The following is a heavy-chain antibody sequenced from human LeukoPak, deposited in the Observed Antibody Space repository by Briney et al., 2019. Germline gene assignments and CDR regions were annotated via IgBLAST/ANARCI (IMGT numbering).Heavy chain of an antibody. D-gene: IGHD3-10*01. CDR1: GGSFSGYY. CDR3: ARRRWSGSGTYPLYYFDY. V-gene: IGHV4-34*01. Sequence: PSETLSLTCAVYGGSFSGYYWSWIRQPPGKGLEWIGEINHSGSTNYNPSLKSRVTMSVDTSKNQFSLKLSSVTAADTAVYYCARRRWSGSGTYPLYYFDYWGQGTLVTVSS. CDR2: INHSGST. J-gene: IGHJ4*02.